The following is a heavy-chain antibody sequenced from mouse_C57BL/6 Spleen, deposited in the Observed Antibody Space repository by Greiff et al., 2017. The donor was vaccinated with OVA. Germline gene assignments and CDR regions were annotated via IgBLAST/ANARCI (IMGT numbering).Heavy chain of an antibody. CDR2: ISSGSSTI. V-gene: IGHV5-17*01. J-gene: IGHJ2*01. D-gene: IGHD1-1*02. CDR3: ARREGGHFDY. CDR1: GFTFSDYG. Sequence: EVKLQESGGGLVKPGGSLKLSCAASGFTFSDYGMHWVRQAPEKGLEWVAYISSGSSTIYYADTVKGRFTISRDNAKNTLFLQMTSLRSEDTAMYYCARREGGHFDYWGQGTTLTVSS.